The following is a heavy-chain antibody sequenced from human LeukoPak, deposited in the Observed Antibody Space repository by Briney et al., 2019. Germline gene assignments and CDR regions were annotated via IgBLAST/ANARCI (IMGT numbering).Heavy chain of an antibody. D-gene: IGHD3-22*01. CDR1: GGSISSSSYY. J-gene: IGHJ4*02. CDR2: IYHSGST. CDR3: ARASTMIAPSIDY. V-gene: IGHV4-39*07. Sequence: SETLSLTCTVSGGSISSSSYYWGWIRQPPGEGLEWIGSIYHSGSTYYNPSLKSRVTISVDPSKNQFSLKLSSVTAADTAVYYCARASTMIAPSIDYWGQGTLVTVSS.